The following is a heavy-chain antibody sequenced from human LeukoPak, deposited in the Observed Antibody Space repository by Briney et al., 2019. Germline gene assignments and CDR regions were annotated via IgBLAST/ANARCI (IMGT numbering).Heavy chain of an antibody. Sequence: GGSLRLSCAASGFILSNYNMNWVRQAPGKGLEWVSYISSSSTTIYYADSVKGRFTISRDNAKNSLYLQMNSLRVEDTAVYYCARDRSGDDDFWGGYYTNYFDPWGQGTLVTVSS. CDR1: GFILSNYN. CDR3: ARDRSGDDDFWGGYYTNYFDP. V-gene: IGHV3-48*01. CDR2: ISSSSTTI. D-gene: IGHD3-3*01. J-gene: IGHJ5*02.